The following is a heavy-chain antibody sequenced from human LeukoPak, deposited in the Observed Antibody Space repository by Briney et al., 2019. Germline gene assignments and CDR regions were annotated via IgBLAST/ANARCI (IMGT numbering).Heavy chain of an antibody. V-gene: IGHV4-61*05. J-gene: IGHJ5*02. CDR2: IYYSGST. Sequence: PSETLSLTCTVSGGSISSSSYYWGWIRQPPGKGLEWIGYIYYSGSTNYNPSLKSRVTISVDTSKNQFSLKLSSVTAADTAVYYCARNVLNYGSGSYDGWFDPWGQGTLVTVSS. CDR3: ARNVLNYGSGSYDGWFDP. D-gene: IGHD3-10*01. CDR1: GGSISSSSYY.